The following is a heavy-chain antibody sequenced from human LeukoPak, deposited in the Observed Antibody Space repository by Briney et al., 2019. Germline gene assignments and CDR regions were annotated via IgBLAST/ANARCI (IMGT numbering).Heavy chain of an antibody. CDR2: ISGSGVST. D-gene: IGHD3-10*01. CDR1: GFTFSIYA. Sequence: GGSLRLSCAASGFTFSIYAMSWVRQAPGKGLEWVSAISGSGVSTSYADSVKGRFSISRDNSRNTLYMQVNSLRAEDTAVYYCAKYTGALYNVYLDYWGQGTLVTVSS. J-gene: IGHJ4*02. CDR3: AKYTGALYNVYLDY. V-gene: IGHV3-23*01.